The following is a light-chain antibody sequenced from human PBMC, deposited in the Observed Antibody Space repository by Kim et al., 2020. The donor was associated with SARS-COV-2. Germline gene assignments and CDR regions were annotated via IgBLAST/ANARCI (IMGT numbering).Light chain of an antibody. Sequence: QSVLTQPPSASGTPGQRVTISCSGSSSNIGNYDVYWYQQVPGMAPKLLIYRNNQRPSGVPDRFSGSKSGTSASLAISGLRSEDEADYYCAAWDDSLYGVFGGGTQLTVL. J-gene: IGLJ3*02. V-gene: IGLV1-47*01. CDR1: SSNIGNYD. CDR3: AAWDDSLYGV. CDR2: RNN.